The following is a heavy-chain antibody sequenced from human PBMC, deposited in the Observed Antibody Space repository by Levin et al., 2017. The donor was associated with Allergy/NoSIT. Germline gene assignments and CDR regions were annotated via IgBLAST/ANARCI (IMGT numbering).Heavy chain of an antibody. V-gene: IGHV3-23*01. CDR2: ISGSGGST. Sequence: GGSLRLSCAASGFTFSSYAMSWVRQAPGKGLEWVSAISGSGGSTYYADSVKGRFTISRDNSKNTLYLQMNSLRAEDTAVYYCAKDVGSRVKELVQDPVGYWGQGTLVTVSS. D-gene: IGHD6-13*01. J-gene: IGHJ4*02. CDR3: AKDVGSRVKELVQDPVGY. CDR1: GFTFSSYA.